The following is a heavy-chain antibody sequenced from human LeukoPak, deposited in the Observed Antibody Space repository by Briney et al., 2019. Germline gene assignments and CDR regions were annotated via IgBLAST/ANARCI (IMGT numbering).Heavy chain of an antibody. D-gene: IGHD6-13*01. J-gene: IGHJ5*02. CDR3: ARDGYSSSWSDASPLDP. Sequence: GGSLRLSCAASGFTFSSYSMNWVRKAPGKGLEWVSYISSSSSTIYYADSVKGRFTISRDNAKNSLYLQMNSLRVEDTAVYYCARDGYSSSWSDASPLDPWGQGPLVTASS. CDR1: GFTFSSYS. V-gene: IGHV3-48*01. CDR2: ISSSSSTI.